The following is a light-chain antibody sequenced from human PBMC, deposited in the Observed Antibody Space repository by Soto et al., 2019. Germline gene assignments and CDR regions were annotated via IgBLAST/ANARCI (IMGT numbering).Light chain of an antibody. Sequence: MTQSPSSLSASVGDRVTITCRASQSISSDLAWYQQKPGQAPRLLMYGASTRATGIPARFSGSGSGTEFTLTISSLEPDDFTVYYCQQHSDWPLTFGGGTKVDIK. J-gene: IGKJ4*01. V-gene: IGKV3-15*01. CDR2: GAS. CDR3: QQHSDWPLT. CDR1: QSISSD.